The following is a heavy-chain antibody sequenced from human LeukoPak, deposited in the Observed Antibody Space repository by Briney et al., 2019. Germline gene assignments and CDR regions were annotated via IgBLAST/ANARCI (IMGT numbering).Heavy chain of an antibody. D-gene: IGHD6-19*01. V-gene: IGHV3-30*18. CDR2: MSFDGSNT. Sequence: PGGSLRLSCAASGFTFSSYGMHWVRQAPGKGLEWVAVMSFDGSNTHYADSVKGRFTVSRDNSKNTLYLQMTSLRADDTAVYYCAKDSVGVAGPDYWGQGTLVTVSS. CDR1: GFTFSSYG. CDR3: AKDSVGVAGPDY. J-gene: IGHJ4*02.